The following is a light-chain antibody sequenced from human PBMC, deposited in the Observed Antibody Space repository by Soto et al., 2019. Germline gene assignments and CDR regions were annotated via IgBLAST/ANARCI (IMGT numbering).Light chain of an antibody. Sequence: DIQMTQSPSTLSASVGDRVTITCRASQSISSWLAWYQQKPGKAPKLLIYDASSLESGGPSRFSGSGSGTEFILTISSLQPDGFATYYCKQYNSYSTFGQGTKVEIK. CDR1: QSISSW. CDR2: DAS. J-gene: IGKJ1*01. CDR3: KQYNSYST. V-gene: IGKV1-5*01.